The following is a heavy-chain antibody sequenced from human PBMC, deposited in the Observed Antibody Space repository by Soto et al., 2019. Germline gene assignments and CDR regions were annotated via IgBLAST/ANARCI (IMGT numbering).Heavy chain of an antibody. CDR3: ARRISSNVWWRFDP. V-gene: IGHV4-61*03. D-gene: IGHD6-13*01. J-gene: IGHJ5*02. CDR1: GASTVSGGSFNNNY. Sequence: PSDTLSLTCTVSGASTVSGGSFNNNYWTWVRQPPGREPEWIGSISHSGTTNYNPSLKSRVTISLDTSKNHFSLNLRSVTAADTAVYYCARRISSNVWWRFDPWGQGTLVTVSS. CDR2: ISHSGTT.